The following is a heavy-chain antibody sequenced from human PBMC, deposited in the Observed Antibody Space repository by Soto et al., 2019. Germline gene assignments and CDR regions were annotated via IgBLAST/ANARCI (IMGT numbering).Heavy chain of an antibody. CDR2: INHSGNI. CDR1: GGSFSGYY. D-gene: IGHD3-3*01. Sequence: QVQLQQWGAGLLKPSETLSLTCAVYGGSFSGYYWSWFRQPPGKGLEWIGEINHSGNINYNPSLKSRVTVSVGTSKNQFSLKLFSMTAADTAVYYCARGSHYDFSSGYADSFDVWGQGTMVTVSS. J-gene: IGHJ3*01. CDR3: ARGSHYDFSSGYADSFDV. V-gene: IGHV4-34*01.